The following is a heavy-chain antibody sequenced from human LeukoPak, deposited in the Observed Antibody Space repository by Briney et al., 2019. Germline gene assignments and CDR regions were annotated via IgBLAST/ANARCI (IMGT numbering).Heavy chain of an antibody. D-gene: IGHD4-23*01. CDR2: IYHSGST. CDR3: ARDPSSQDYGGNSWNFDY. V-gene: IGHV4-38-2*02. CDR1: GYSISSGYY. J-gene: IGHJ4*02. Sequence: KPSETLSLTCTVSGYSISSGYYWGWIRQPPGKGLEWIGSIYHSGSTYYNPSLKSRVTISVDTSKNQFSLKLSSVTAADTAVYYCARDPSSQDYGGNSWNFDYWGQGTLVTVSS.